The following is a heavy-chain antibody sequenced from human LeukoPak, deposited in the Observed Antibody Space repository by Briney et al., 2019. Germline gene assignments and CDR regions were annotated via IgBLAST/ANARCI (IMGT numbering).Heavy chain of an antibody. V-gene: IGHV1-2*02. J-gene: IGHJ4*02. Sequence: ASVKVSCKASGYTFTGYYMHWVRQAPGQGLEWMGWINPNSGGTNYAQKFQGRVTMTRDTSISTAYMELSRLRSDDTAVYYCARGRTVEVPAAIPNYWGQGTLVTVSS. CDR1: GYTFTGYY. D-gene: IGHD2-2*02. CDR3: ARGRTVEVPAAIPNY. CDR2: INPNSGGT.